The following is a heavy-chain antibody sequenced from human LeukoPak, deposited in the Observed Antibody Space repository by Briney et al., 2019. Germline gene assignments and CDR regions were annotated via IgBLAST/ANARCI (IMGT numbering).Heavy chain of an antibody. V-gene: IGHV4-30-2*01. D-gene: IGHD3-9*01. Sequence: SETLSLTCAVSGGSISSGGYSWSWIRQPPGKGLEWIGYIYHSGSTYYNPSLKSRVTISVDRSKNQFSLKLSSVTAADTAVYYCATYDRARGFDYRGQGTLVTVSS. CDR2: IYHSGST. CDR1: GGSISSGGYS. CDR3: ATYDRARGFDY. J-gene: IGHJ4*02.